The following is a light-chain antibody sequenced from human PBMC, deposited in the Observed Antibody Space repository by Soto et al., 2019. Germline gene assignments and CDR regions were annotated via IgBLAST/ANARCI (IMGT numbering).Light chain of an antibody. CDR1: QSITSY. J-gene: IGKJ2*01. CDR3: QQSYTTPYT. CDR2: AAS. Sequence: DIQMTQSPSSLSASVGDRVTITCRASQSITSYLNWYQQKPGKAPYLLIYAASSLQSGVPSRFSGSGSGTDFSLTINSVQPEDFASYHCQQSYTTPYTFGLGTKLEI. V-gene: IGKV1-39*01.